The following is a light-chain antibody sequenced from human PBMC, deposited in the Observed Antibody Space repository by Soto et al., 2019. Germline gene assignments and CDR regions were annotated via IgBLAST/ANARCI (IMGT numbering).Light chain of an antibody. CDR2: AAS. Sequence: DIQMTQSPSSLSASVGDRVTITCRASQSISSYLNWYQQKPGKAPKLLIYAASSLQSGVPSRFSGSGSWTDFTLTISSLQPEDFATYYCQQSYSTLNFCGGTKVEIK. J-gene: IGKJ4*01. CDR3: QQSYSTLN. V-gene: IGKV1-39*01. CDR1: QSISSY.